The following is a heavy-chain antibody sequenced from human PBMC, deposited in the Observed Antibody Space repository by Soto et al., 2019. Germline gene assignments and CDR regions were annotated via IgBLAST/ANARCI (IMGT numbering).Heavy chain of an antibody. CDR1: GFSFSNYW. V-gene: IGHV3-7*01. CDR3: ARAYFDWGWVDS. J-gene: IGHJ4*02. Sequence: EVQPVESGGGLVQPGGSLRLSCAASGFSFSNYWMSWVRQAPGKGLEWVANIKQDGSEQYYVDSVKGRFTISRDNAKNSLYLQMNSLRVEDTAVYYCARAYFDWGWVDSWGQGTLVTVSS. CDR2: IKQDGSEQ. D-gene: IGHD3-9*01.